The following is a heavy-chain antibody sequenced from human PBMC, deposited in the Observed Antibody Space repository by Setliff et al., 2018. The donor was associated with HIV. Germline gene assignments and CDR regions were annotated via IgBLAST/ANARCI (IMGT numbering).Heavy chain of an antibody. V-gene: IGHV1-69*13. CDR3: ASAYDSSGYYYVFDY. J-gene: IGHJ4*02. CDR2: IIPIFGTA. CDR1: GGTFSTCA. Sequence: SVKVSCKASGGTFSTCAISWVRQAPGQGLEWMGGIIPIFGTANYAQDFEGRVTITADESTSTAYMELTSLRSDDTAVYYCASAYDSSGYYYVFDYWGQGTLVTVSS. D-gene: IGHD3-22*01.